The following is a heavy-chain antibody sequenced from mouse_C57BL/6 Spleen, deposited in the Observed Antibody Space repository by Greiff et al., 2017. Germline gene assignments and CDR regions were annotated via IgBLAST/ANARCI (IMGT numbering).Heavy chain of an antibody. CDR3: AILRDGSSLCAY. J-gene: IGHJ3*01. CDR2: IDPSDSYT. CDR1: GYTFTSYW. D-gene: IGHD1-1*01. V-gene: IGHV1-69*01. Sequence: QVQLQQPGAELVMPGASVKLSCKASGYTFTSYWMHWVKQRPGQGLEWIGEIDPSDSYTNYNQKFKGKSTLTVDKSSSTAYMQLSSLTSEDSAVYYCAILRDGSSLCAYWGQGTLVTVSA.